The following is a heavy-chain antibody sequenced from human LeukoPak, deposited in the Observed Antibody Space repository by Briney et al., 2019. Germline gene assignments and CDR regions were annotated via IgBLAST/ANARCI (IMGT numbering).Heavy chain of an antibody. CDR2: ISYDGSNK. J-gene: IGHJ6*02. Sequence: GGSLRLSCAASGFTFSSYAMHWVRQAPGKGLEWVAAISYDGSNKYYADSVKGRFTISRDNSKNTLYLQMNSLRAEDTAVYYCARECGEFRVVAAKECGMDVWGQGTTVTVSS. CDR3: ARECGEFRVVAAKECGMDV. CDR1: GFTFSSYA. V-gene: IGHV3-30-3*01. D-gene: IGHD2-15*01.